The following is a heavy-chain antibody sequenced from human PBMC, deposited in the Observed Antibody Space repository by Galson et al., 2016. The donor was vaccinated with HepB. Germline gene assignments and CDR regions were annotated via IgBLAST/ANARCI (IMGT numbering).Heavy chain of an antibody. V-gene: IGHV1-3*01. CDR2: INVGNGNT. Sequence: SVKVSCKASGFTLTSYGIKWVRQAPGQRLEWMGWINVGNGNTKYSEKFQGRVTITRDTSASTVYMELSSLRSEDTAVYYCAREHDIWTSYAFDIWGQGTLVTVSS. CDR3: AREHDIWTSYAFDI. CDR1: GFTLTSYG. D-gene: IGHD3-16*01. J-gene: IGHJ4*02.